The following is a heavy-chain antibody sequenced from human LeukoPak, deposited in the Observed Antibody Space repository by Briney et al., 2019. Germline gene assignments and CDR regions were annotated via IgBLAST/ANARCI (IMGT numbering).Heavy chain of an antibody. CDR3: AKDRRFASSWSLFDY. V-gene: IGHV3-30-3*01. CDR2: ISYDGTNK. Sequence: GRSLRLSCAASGFTFSSYAMDWVRQAPGKGLEWVAGISYDGTNKSYADSVKGRFTISRDNSKNTLYLQMNSLRAEDTAVYYCAKDRRFASSWSLFDYWGQGTLVTVSS. CDR1: GFTFSSYA. D-gene: IGHD6-13*01. J-gene: IGHJ4*02.